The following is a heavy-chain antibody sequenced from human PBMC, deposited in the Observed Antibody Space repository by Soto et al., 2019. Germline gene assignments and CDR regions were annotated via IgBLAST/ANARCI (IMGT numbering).Heavy chain of an antibody. J-gene: IGHJ4*01. CDR2: IKSKFDGETI. CDR3: ATGLLRYYAY. Sequence: PGGSLRLSCVASGINFSRAWMSWVRQAPGKGLEWVGRIKSKFDGETIDYAAPVKGRFTISRDDSKNIVYLQMNSLNTEDTAVYYCATGLLRYYAYWGHGTLVTVFS. D-gene: IGHD3-9*01. CDR1: GINFSRAW. V-gene: IGHV3-15*01.